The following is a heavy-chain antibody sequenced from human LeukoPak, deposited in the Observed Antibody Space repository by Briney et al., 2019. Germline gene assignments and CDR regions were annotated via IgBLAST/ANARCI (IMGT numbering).Heavy chain of an antibody. D-gene: IGHD2-15*01. CDR3: ARLGHCSGGICYSGLGGTSDY. CDR2: IYYSGTT. CDR1: GGSISSSSYY. J-gene: IGHJ4*02. Sequence: KPSETLSLTCTVSGGSISSSSYYWGWIRQPPGKGLEWIGSIYYSGTTYYNPSLKSRVTISVDTSKNQFSLKLNSMTAADTAVYYCARLGHCSGGICYSGLGGTSDYWGQGTLVTVSS. V-gene: IGHV4-39*01.